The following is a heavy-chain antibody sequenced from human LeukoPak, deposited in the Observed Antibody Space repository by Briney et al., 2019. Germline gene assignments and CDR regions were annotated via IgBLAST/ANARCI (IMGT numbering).Heavy chain of an antibody. J-gene: IGHJ4*02. Sequence: GGSLPLSCSASEFTFSYYAMHWVRQAAGKGLEFVSGISSNGGSTYYADSLKGRFTVSRDNSNNTLYLQMSSLRAEDTAIYYCAKGPTYDSLPYYFDYWGQGTLVTVSS. CDR1: EFTFSYYA. V-gene: IGHV3-64D*09. CDR3: AKGPTYDSLPYYFDY. D-gene: IGHD3-22*01. CDR2: ISSNGGST.